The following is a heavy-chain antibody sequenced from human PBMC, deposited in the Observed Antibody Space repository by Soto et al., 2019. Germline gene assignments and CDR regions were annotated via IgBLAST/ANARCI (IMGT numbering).Heavy chain of an antibody. D-gene: IGHD6-19*01. CDR3: ARDRGEGSSGWLAKDYYYYGMDV. CDR1: GFTFSDHY. V-gene: IGHV3-72*01. Sequence: EVQLVESGGGLVQPGGSLRLSCAASGFTFSDHYMDWVRQAPGKGLEWVGRTRNKASSYTTEYAASVKGRFTISRDDSKNSLYLQMNSLKTEDTAVYYCARDRGEGSSGWLAKDYYYYGMDVWGQGTTVTVSS. J-gene: IGHJ6*02. CDR2: TRNKASSYTT.